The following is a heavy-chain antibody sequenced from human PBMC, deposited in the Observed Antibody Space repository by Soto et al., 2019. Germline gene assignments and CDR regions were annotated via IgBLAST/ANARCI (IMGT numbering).Heavy chain of an antibody. CDR2: ISWDGGST. CDR3: AKNPAAPLGVDYYYYGMDV. CDR1: GVTFDDYS. J-gene: IGHJ6*02. V-gene: IGHV3-43*01. Sequence: GGSLRLCCAASGVTFDDYSMHWVRQAPGKGLEWVSLISWDGGSTYYADSVKGRFTISRDNSKNSLYLQMNSLRTEDTALYYCAKNPAAPLGVDYYYYGMDVWGQGTTVPVSS.